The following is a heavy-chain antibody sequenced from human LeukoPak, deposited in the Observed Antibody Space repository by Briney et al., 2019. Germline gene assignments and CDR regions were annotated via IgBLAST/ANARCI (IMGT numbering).Heavy chain of an antibody. V-gene: IGHV3-48*01. D-gene: IGHD2-2*01. CDR1: GFTFSSYS. Sequence: GGSLRLSCAASGFTFSSYSMNWVRQAPGKGLEWVSYISSSSSTIYYADSVKGRFTISRDNANNSLYLQMNSLRAEDTAVYYCARLGYCSSTSCLDAFDIWGQGTMVTVSS. J-gene: IGHJ3*02. CDR3: ARLGYCSSTSCLDAFDI. CDR2: ISSSSSTI.